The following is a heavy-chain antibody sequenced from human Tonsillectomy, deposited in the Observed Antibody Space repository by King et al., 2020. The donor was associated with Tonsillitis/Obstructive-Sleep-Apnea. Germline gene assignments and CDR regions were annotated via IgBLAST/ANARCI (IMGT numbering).Heavy chain of an antibody. CDR3: SRVAAAGTSWFDP. D-gene: IGHD6-13*01. CDR2: IYPGVFDT. CDR1: GYSFTSYW. V-gene: IGHV5-51*01. J-gene: IGHJ5*02. Sequence: VQLVQSGAEVKNPGESLKISCKCSGYSFTSYWIGWVRQLPGKVLEWMGIIYPGVFDTRYSPSFQDQVTISAHKSISTAYLQWSSLKASDTAMYYCSRVAAAGTSWFDPWGQGTLVTVSS.